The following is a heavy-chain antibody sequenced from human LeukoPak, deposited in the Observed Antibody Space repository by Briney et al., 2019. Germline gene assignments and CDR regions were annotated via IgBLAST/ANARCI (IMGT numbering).Heavy chain of an antibody. Sequence: PGGSLSPSCPPSGLTVTSTYTSCARLAPGEGMECVSVVYMGGSTYYAASVKGRSTISRDNSKNTLYLQMNSLRAEDTAVYYCARESGYSYGYPYYWGQGTLVTVSS. V-gene: IGHV3-66*02. CDR1: GLTVTSTY. D-gene: IGHD5-18*01. CDR2: VYMGGST. CDR3: ARESGYSYGYPYY. J-gene: IGHJ4*02.